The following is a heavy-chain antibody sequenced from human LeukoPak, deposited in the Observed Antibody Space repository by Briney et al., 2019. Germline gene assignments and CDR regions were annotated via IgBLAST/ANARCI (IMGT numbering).Heavy chain of an antibody. J-gene: IGHJ1*01. CDR3: ANGLRGMATIFAEYFQH. CDR1: GFTFSSYA. D-gene: IGHD5-24*01. Sequence: GGSLRLSCAASGFTFSSYAMSWVRQAPGKGLEWVSAISGSGGSTYYADSVKGRFTISGDNSKNTLYLQMNSLRAEDTAVYYCANGLRGMATIFAEYFQHWGQGTLVTVSS. CDR2: ISGSGGST. V-gene: IGHV3-23*01.